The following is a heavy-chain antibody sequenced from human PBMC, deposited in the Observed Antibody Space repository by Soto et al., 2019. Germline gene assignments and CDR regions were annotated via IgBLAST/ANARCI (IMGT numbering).Heavy chain of an antibody. V-gene: IGHV4-61*01. D-gene: IGHD3-3*01. CDR3: ARAWYYDFWSGYYDDYYYGMDV. Sequence: SETLSLTCTVSGGSVSSGSYYWSWIRQPPGKGLEWIGYIYYSGSTNYNPSLKSRVTISADTSKNQFSLKLSSVTAADTAVYYCARAWYYDFWSGYYDDYYYGMDVWGQGTTVTVSS. CDR1: GGSVSSGSYY. J-gene: IGHJ6*02. CDR2: IYYSGST.